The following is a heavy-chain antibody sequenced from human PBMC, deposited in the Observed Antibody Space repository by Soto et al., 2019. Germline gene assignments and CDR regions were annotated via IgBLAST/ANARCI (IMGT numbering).Heavy chain of an antibody. D-gene: IGHD1-7*01. V-gene: IGHV3-11*01. CDR1: GFTFTDYY. Sequence: QVQLVESGGGLVKPGGSLRLSCVASGFTFTDYYMTWIRQPPGKGLEWISYITSSGSTIYYADSVKGRFTVSRDNARNSLYLQMNSLRAEDTAVYYCARGRTASVSGNYPFDYWGQGTLVTVSS. CDR2: ITSSGSTI. J-gene: IGHJ4*02. CDR3: ARGRTASVSGNYPFDY.